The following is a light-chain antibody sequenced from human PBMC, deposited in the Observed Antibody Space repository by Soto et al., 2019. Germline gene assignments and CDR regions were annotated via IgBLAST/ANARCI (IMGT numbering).Light chain of an antibody. CDR2: GKN. CDR1: SSNIGGGYD. Sequence: QSVLTQPPSVSEAPGQRVTISYTGSSSNIGGGYDVHWFQQLPGTAPKLLFYGKNNRPSGVPDRFSGSTSGTSASLAITGLQTEDEAIYYCQSYDASLSGYVFGTGTKVTVL. CDR3: QSYDASLSGYV. V-gene: IGLV1-40*01. J-gene: IGLJ1*01.